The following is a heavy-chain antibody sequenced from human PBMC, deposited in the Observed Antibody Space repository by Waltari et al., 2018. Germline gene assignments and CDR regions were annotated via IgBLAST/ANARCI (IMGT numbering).Heavy chain of an antibody. V-gene: IGHV4-59*08. D-gene: IGHD6-19*01. CDR1: GGSISSYY. Sequence: QVQLQESGPGLVKPSETLSLTCTVSGGSISSYYWSWIRQPPGKGLEWIGYIYYSGSTNYNPSLKRRVTISVDTSKNQFSLKVSSVPAADTAVYYCAGGYSSGWYGVGYYYGMDVWGQGTTVTVSS. CDR2: IYYSGST. CDR3: AGGYSSGWYGVGYYYGMDV. J-gene: IGHJ6*02.